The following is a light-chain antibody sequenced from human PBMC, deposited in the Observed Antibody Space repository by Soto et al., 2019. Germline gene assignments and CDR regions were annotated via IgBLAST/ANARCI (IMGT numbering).Light chain of an antibody. CDR2: DVS. Sequence: QSALTQPSSVSGSPGQSITISCTGTSSDVGGHNSVSWYRQDPGKAPKLMIYDVSNRPSGGSDRFSGSKSGNTASLTIAGLQIEDEADYHCSSFTSSVTYVFGTGTKVTVL. V-gene: IGLV2-14*01. CDR1: SSDVGGHNS. J-gene: IGLJ1*01. CDR3: SSFTSSVTYV.